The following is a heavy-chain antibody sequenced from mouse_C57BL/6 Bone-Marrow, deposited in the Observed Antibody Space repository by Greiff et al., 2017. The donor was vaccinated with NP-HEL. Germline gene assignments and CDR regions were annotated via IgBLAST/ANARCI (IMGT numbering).Heavy chain of an antibody. J-gene: IGHJ3*01. CDR3: ARRRTYGYLAY. Sequence: VKLQESGAELVRPGTSVKVSCKASGYAFTNYLIEWVKQRPGQGLEWIGVINPGSGGTNYNEKFKGKATLTADKSSSTAYMQLSSLTSEDSAVYFCARRRTYGYLAYWGQGTLVTVSA. D-gene: IGHD2-2*01. CDR1: GYAFTNYL. CDR2: INPGSGGT. V-gene: IGHV1-54*01.